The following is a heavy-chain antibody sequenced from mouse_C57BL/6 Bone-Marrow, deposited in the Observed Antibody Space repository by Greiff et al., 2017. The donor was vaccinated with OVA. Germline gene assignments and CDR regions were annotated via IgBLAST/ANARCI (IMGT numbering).Heavy chain of an antibody. J-gene: IGHJ1*03. CDR3: ARRGDGYYFDV. CDR2: INPNNGGT. D-gene: IGHD2-3*01. Sequence: VQLQQSGTVLARPGASVKIPCKASGYTFTDYNMDWVKQSHGKSLEWIGDINPNNGGTIYNQKFKGKATLTVDKSSSTAYMELRSLTSEDTAVYYCARRGDGYYFDVWGTGTTVTVSS. V-gene: IGHV1-18*01. CDR1: GYTFTDYN.